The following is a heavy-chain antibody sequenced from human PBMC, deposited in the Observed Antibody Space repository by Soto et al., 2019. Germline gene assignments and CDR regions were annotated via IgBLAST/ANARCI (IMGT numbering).Heavy chain of an antibody. CDR1: GYTFTSYG. J-gene: IGHJ3*02. CDR2: ISAYNGNT. CDR3: AREGGITMVRGVYAFDI. Sequence: ASVKVSCTDSGYTFTSYGISWVRQAPGQGLEWMGWISAYNGNTNYAQKLQGRVTMTTDTSTSTAYMELRSLRSDDTAVYYCAREGGITMVRGVYAFDIWGQGTMVTV. D-gene: IGHD3-10*01. V-gene: IGHV1-18*01.